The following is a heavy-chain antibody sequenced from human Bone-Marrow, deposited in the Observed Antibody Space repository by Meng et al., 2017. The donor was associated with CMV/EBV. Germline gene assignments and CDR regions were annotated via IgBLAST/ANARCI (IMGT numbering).Heavy chain of an antibody. Sequence: GESLKISCAASGFAFSSYALHWVRRAPGKGLEWMGWINPNSGGTNYAQKFQGRVTMTRDTSISTAYMELSRLRSDDTAVFYCARVYCSTTSCYSLDPWGQGTLVTVSS. CDR3: ARVYCSTTSCYSLDP. D-gene: IGHD2-2*02. CDR1: GFAFSSYA. V-gene: IGHV1-2*02. J-gene: IGHJ5*02. CDR2: INPNSGGT.